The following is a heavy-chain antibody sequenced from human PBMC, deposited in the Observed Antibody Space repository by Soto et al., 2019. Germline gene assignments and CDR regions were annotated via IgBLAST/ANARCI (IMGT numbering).Heavy chain of an antibody. J-gene: IGHJ6*02. V-gene: IGHV3-30-3*01. Sequence: ESGGGVVQPGRSLRLSCAASGFTFSSYAMHWVRQAPGKGLEWVAVISYDGSNKYYADSVKGRFTISRDNSKNTLYLQMNSLRAEDTAVYYCARDRCSSTSCYRPGDYYYYGMDVWGQGTTVTVSS. D-gene: IGHD2-2*01. CDR1: GFTFSSYA. CDR2: ISYDGSNK. CDR3: ARDRCSSTSCYRPGDYYYYGMDV.